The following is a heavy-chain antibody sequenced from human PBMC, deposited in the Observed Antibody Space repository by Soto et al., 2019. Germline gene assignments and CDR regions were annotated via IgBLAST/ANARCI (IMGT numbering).Heavy chain of an antibody. D-gene: IGHD5-12*01. J-gene: IGHJ4*02. Sequence: SETLSLTCSVSGGSISSADYYWSWIRQPPGKGLEWIGYVYYSGSTYYNPSLKSRTTISIDTSKNQFFLKLDSVAAADTAVYYCARLYTGYESFDYWGQGTLVTVSS. CDR2: VYYSGST. V-gene: IGHV4-30-4*01. CDR1: GGSISSADYY. CDR3: ARLYTGYESFDY.